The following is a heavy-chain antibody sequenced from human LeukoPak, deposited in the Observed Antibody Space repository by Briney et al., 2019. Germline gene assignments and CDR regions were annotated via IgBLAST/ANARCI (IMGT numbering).Heavy chain of an antibody. Sequence: GGSLRLSCAASGSTFSSYAMSWVRQAPGKGLEWVSAISGSGGSTYYADSVKGRFTISRDKFKNTLYLQMNSLRAEDTDVYYCATRPTAVAGTGFDYWGQGALVTVSS. V-gene: IGHV3-23*01. CDR1: GSTFSSYA. CDR3: ATRPTAVAGTGFDY. D-gene: IGHD6-19*01. J-gene: IGHJ4*02. CDR2: ISGSGGST.